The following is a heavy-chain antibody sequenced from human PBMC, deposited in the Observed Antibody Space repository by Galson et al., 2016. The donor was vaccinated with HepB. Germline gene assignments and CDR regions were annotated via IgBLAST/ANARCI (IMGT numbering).Heavy chain of an antibody. CDR3: VQGSTAPAV. D-gene: IGHD1-26*01. Sequence: SLRLSCAASGFTFRNYGMTWVRQAPGKGLEVVSSISRSGDSTDYADSVKGRFIISRDNSNNMLFLQMNSLRADDTAVYYCVQGSTAPAVWGKGTTVTVSS. CDR1: GFTFRNYG. V-gene: IGHV3-23*01. J-gene: IGHJ6*04. CDR2: ISRSGDST.